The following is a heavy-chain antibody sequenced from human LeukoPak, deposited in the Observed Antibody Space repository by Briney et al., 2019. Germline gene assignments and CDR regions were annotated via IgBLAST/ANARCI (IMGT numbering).Heavy chain of an antibody. CDR3: ARDKVTVTSNWFDP. D-gene: IGHD4-17*01. CDR2: IYYTGSA. V-gene: IGHV4-31*03. Sequence: RPSQTLSLTCSVSGGSITSAGHYWSWIRQFPGKGLEWIGYIYYTGSAYYNPSLKSRVSISIDTSKKQFTLNLNSVTAADTAVYFCARDKVTVTSNWFDPWGQGTQVTVSS. J-gene: IGHJ5*02. CDR1: GGSITSAGHY.